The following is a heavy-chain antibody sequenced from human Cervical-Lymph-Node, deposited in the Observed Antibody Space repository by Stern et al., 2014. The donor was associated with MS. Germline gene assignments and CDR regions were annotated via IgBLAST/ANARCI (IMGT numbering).Heavy chain of an antibody. CDR1: GGTFNRHA. D-gene: IGHD6-19*01. J-gene: IGHJ6*02. Sequence: VQLVQSGAEVKKPGSSVKVSCKASGGTFNRHAFSWVRQAPGQGLEWMGGIIPMSGKTHYAQKFQDRVKLIADEFTTTAFMELSSLRSEDAAVYYCASSYTGWDNPYHFYGMDVWGQGTAVTVSS. CDR2: IIPMSGKT. CDR3: ASSYTGWDNPYHFYGMDV. V-gene: IGHV1-69*01.